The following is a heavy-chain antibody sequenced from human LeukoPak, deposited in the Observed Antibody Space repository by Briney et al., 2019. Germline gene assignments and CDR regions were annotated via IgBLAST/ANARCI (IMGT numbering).Heavy chain of an antibody. CDR3: ARSPQQLVPFDY. CDR1: GYTFTSYG. CDR2: ISAYNGNT. V-gene: IGHV1-18*04. J-gene: IGHJ4*02. Sequence: ASVKVSCKASGYTFTSYGISWVRQAPGQGLEWMGWISAYNGNTNYAQKLQGRVTMTTDTSTSTAYVELRSLRSDDTAVYYCARSPQQLVPFDYWGRGTLVTVSS. D-gene: IGHD6-13*01.